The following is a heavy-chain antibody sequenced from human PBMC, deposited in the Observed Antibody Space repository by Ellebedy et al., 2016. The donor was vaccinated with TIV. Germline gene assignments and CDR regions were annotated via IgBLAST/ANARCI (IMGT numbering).Heavy chain of an antibody. Sequence: GGSLRLXXAASGFTFRSYAMHWVRQAPGEGLEWVSSISGTGISTYYADSVKGRFTISRDNSKSTLFLHLKSLRAEDTAVYYCAKDMGDYYASGTFDYWGQGTLVTVSS. D-gene: IGHD3-10*01. J-gene: IGHJ4*02. CDR3: AKDMGDYYASGTFDY. CDR2: ISGTGIST. CDR1: GFTFRSYA. V-gene: IGHV3-23*01.